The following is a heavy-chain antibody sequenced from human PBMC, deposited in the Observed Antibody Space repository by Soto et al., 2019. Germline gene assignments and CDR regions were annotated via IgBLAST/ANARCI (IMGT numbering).Heavy chain of an antibody. Sequence: EVQLVESGGGLVQPGGSLRLSCAASGFTFSSYWMHWVRQAPGKGLVWVSRINSDGSSTSYADSVKGRFTISRDNATNTLDLQMNSQRGEDTAVYYCARVRWSRFGEGRWFDPWGQGTLVTVSS. V-gene: IGHV3-74*01. CDR3: ARVRWSRFGEGRWFDP. CDR2: INSDGSST. J-gene: IGHJ5*02. CDR1: GFTFSSYW. D-gene: IGHD3-10*01.